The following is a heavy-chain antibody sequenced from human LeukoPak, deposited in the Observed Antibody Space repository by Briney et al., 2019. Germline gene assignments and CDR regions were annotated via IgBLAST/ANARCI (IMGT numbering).Heavy chain of an antibody. CDR2: IYYSGST. D-gene: IGHD3-16*02. Sequence: SETLSLTCTASGGSISSYYWSWIRQPPGKGLEWIGYIYYSGSTNYNPSLKSRVTISVDTSKNQFSLKLSSVTAADTAVYYCARDRVIGNWFDPWGQGTLVTVSS. CDR3: ARDRVIGNWFDP. V-gene: IGHV4-59*12. J-gene: IGHJ5*02. CDR1: GGSISSYY.